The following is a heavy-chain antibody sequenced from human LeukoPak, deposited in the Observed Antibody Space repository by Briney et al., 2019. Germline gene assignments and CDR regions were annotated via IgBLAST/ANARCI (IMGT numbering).Heavy chain of an antibody. J-gene: IGHJ6*03. D-gene: IGHD2-2*02. CDR1: GYSFSSDW. CDR3: ARLGCSSTSCYIQRHRNYYYYYMDV. CDR2: IYPGDSEI. V-gene: IGHV5-51*01. Sequence: GESLKISGKGSGYSFSSDWIGWVRQMPGKGLEWMGIIYPGDSEIRYSPSFQGQVTISADKSISTAYLQWSSLKASDTAMYYCARLGCSSTSCYIQRHRNYYYYYMDVWGKGTTVTVSS.